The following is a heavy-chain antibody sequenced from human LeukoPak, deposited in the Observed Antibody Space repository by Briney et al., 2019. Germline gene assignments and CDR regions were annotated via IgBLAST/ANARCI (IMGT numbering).Heavy chain of an antibody. D-gene: IGHD3-10*01. CDR2: ISTDGNTT. CDR1: GFTFSNYW. V-gene: IGHV3-74*01. Sequence: GGSLRLSCAASGFTFSNYWMHWVRQGSGKGLVWVSRISTDGNTTNYADSVKGRFTISRDNAKNTLYLQMSSLTAEDTAVYYCTRDAGFYGSGSYYRDWGQGSLVTVSS. CDR3: TRDAGFYGSGSYYRD. J-gene: IGHJ4*02.